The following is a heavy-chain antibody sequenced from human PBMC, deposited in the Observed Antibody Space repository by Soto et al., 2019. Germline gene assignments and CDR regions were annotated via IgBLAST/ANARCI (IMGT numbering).Heavy chain of an antibody. D-gene: IGHD3-3*01. CDR1: GFTFSSYA. CDR2: ISGSGGST. V-gene: IGHV3-23*01. CDR3: AKRLTIFGVVDYFDY. Sequence: GGSLRLSCAASGFTFSSYATSWVRQAPGKGLEWVSAISGSGGSTYYADSVKGRFTISRDNSKNTLYLQMNSLRAEDTAVYYCAKRLTIFGVVDYFDYWGQGTLVTVSS. J-gene: IGHJ4*02.